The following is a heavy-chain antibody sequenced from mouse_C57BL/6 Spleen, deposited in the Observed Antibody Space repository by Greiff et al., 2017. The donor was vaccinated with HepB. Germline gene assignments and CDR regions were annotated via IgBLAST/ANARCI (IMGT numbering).Heavy chain of an antibody. CDR1: GFNIKNTY. CDR2: IDPANGNT. D-gene: IGHD1-1*01. Sequence: EVQLQESVAELVRPGASVKLSCTASGFNIKNTYMHWVKQRPEQGLEWIGRIDPANGNTKYAPKFQGKATITADTSSNTAYLQLSSLTSEDTAIYYCALYYYGSSYDYFDYWGQGTTLTVSS. J-gene: IGHJ2*01. CDR3: ALYYYGSSYDYFDY. V-gene: IGHV14-3*01.